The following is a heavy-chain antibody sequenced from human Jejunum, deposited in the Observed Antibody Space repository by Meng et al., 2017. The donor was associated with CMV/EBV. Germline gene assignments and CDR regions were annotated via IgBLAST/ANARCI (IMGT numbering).Heavy chain of an antibody. CDR1: GGTFSRIG. V-gene: IGHV1-69*05. D-gene: IGHD5-24*01. CDR3: ARRDTDVYNFDL. Sequence: CRASGGTFSRIGFRWVQQAPGQGLEWMGEIIPIVDLTSFAQRFQGRVSISTDESTRTAYMELSSLRSEDTAVYFCARRDTDVYNFDLWGQGTLVTVSS. CDR2: IIPIVDLT. J-gene: IGHJ4*02.